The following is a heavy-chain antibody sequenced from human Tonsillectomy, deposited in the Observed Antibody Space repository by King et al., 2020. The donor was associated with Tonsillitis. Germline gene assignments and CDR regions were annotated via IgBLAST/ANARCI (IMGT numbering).Heavy chain of an antibody. CDR2: ISGGGGST. V-gene: IGHV3-23*04. Sequence: EVQLVESGGGLVQPGESLRLSCAASGFTFSSCAMTWVRQAPGKGLEWVSAISGGGGSTYYADSVKGRFTISRDNSKNTLYLQMNSLRAEDTAVYYCAKVRRGTGDLVSADWYFDLWGRGTLVTVSS. J-gene: IGHJ2*01. CDR1: GFTFSSCA. CDR3: AKVRRGTGDLVSADWYFDL. D-gene: IGHD7-27*01.